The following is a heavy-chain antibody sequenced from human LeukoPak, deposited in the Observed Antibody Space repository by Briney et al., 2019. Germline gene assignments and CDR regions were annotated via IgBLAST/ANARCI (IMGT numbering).Heavy chain of an antibody. Sequence: PSETLSLTCTVSGGSISVYYWSWIRQPPGKGLEWIGYISDSGTTNYNPSLKSRVTISVDMSENHISLRLTSVTAADTAVYYCAREGGPYRPLDYSGQGTLVTVSS. CDR1: GGSISVYY. CDR3: AREGGPYRPLDY. CDR2: ISDSGTT. J-gene: IGHJ4*02. V-gene: IGHV4-59*12.